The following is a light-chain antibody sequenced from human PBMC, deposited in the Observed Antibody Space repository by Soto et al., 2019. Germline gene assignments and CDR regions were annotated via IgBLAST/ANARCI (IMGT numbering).Light chain of an antibody. V-gene: IGKV3-11*01. J-gene: IGKJ2*01. CDR2: DAS. Sequence: EIVLTQYPATLSLSPGERATLSCSASQRVSSYLAWYQQKPGQAPTLLLYDASNRATGIPARFSGSGSGTDFTLTISSLEPEDFAVDYCQQPKNWPPMYTVGQGTKLEIK. CDR3: QQPKNWPPMYT. CDR1: QRVSSY.